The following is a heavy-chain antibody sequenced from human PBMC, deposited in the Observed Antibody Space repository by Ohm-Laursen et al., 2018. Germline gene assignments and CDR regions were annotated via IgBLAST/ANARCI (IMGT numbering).Heavy chain of an antibody. J-gene: IGHJ4*02. V-gene: IGHV3-23*01. Sequence: SLRLSCSASGFTFSSYAMSWVRQAPGKGLEWVSTIGYTGNTYYIDSVRGRFAISRDNSQKTVYLQMNSLSADDTALYYCAKDASAISAYSFHDWGRGTLVIVSS. D-gene: IGHD5-12*01. CDR3: AKDASAISAYSFHD. CDR2: IGYTGNT. CDR1: GFTFSSYA.